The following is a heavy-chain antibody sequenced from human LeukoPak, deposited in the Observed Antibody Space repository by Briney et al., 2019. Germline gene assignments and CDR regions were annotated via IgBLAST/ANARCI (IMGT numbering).Heavy chain of an antibody. D-gene: IGHD2-21*01. Sequence: GASVKVSCKASGYTFTAHYIHWVRQAPGQGLEWMGRINPSSGDTEYGQRFQGRVTLTRDTSSSTANMELRRLRSDDTAVYYCARDPGYSYAFDIWGQGTVVIVSS. CDR2: INPSSGDT. V-gene: IGHV1-2*06. CDR3: ARDPGYSYAFDI. CDR1: GYTFTAHY. J-gene: IGHJ3*02.